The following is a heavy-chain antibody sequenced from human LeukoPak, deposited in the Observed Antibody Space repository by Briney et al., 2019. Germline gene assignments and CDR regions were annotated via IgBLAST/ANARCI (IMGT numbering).Heavy chain of an antibody. CDR2: ISDDGNSK. CDR1: GFTFSSHA. D-gene: IGHD5-12*01. V-gene: IGHV3-30-3*01. J-gene: IGHJ3*02. CDR3: ASVDDLDAFAM. Sequence: GGSLRLSCAASGFTFSSHAMHWVRQAPGKGLEWVAVISDDGNSKYYLQSVKGRFTISRDNSKNTLYLEMNSLRDEDTAVYCCASVDDLDAFAMWGQGTMVTVSS.